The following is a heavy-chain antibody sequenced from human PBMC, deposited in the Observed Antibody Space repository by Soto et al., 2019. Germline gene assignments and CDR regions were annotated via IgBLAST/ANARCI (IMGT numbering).Heavy chain of an antibody. CDR3: ARDYDFWSGSDNSYYGMDV. J-gene: IGHJ6*02. CDR1: GYTFTSYA. D-gene: IGHD3-3*01. V-gene: IGHV1-3*01. CDR2: INAGNGNT. Sequence: QVQLVQSGAEVKKPGASVKVSCKASGYTFTSYAMHWVRQAPGQRLEWMGWINAGNGNTKYSQKFQGRVTITRDTSASTAYMELSSLRSEDTAVYYCARDYDFWSGSDNSYYGMDVWGQGTTVTVSS.